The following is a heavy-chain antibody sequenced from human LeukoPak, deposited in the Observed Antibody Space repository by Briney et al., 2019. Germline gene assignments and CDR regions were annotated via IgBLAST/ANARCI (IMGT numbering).Heavy chain of an antibody. CDR3: ARANPPRFLEWLLSLQAYYYYYYMDV. CDR1: GGSISSSSYY. J-gene: IGHJ6*03. D-gene: IGHD3-3*01. CDR2: IYYNGST. Sequence: SETLSLTCTVSGGSISSSSYYWGWIRQPPGKGLEWVGSIYYNGSTYYNPSLKSRVTISVDTSKNQFSLKLSSVTAADTAVYYCARANPPRFLEWLLSLQAYYYYYYMDVWGKGTTVTVSS. V-gene: IGHV4-39*07.